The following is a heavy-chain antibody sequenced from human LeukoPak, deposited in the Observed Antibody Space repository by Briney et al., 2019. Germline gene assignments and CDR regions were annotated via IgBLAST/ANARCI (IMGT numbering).Heavy chain of an antibody. CDR3: ARDHCSGGSCYGMDV. Sequence: ASVKVSCKASGYTFTGYYMHWVRQAPGQGLEWMGWINPNSGGTNYAQKFQGRATMTRDTSISTAYMELSRLRSDDTAVYYCARDHCSGGSCYGMDVWGQGTTVTVSS. V-gene: IGHV1-2*02. D-gene: IGHD2-15*01. J-gene: IGHJ6*02. CDR1: GYTFTGYY. CDR2: INPNSGGT.